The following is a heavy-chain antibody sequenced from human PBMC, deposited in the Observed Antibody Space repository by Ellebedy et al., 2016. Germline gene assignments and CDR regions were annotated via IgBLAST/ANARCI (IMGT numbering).Heavy chain of an antibody. CDR2: ITHDDAT. CDR1: SGSFSVYY. J-gene: IGHJ4*02. D-gene: IGHD1-14*01. V-gene: IGHV4-34*01. CDR3: ARGEDRAKIGY. Sequence: SQTLSLTXXIGSGSFSVYYWTWIRQPPGKGLEWIGEITHDDATNNNASLKSRVTISADTSKNHFSLKLTSVTAADTAVYYCARGEDRAKIGYWGQGILVTVSS.